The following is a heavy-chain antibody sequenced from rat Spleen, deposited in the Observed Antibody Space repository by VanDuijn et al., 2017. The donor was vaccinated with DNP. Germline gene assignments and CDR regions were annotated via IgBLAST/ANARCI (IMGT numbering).Heavy chain of an antibody. D-gene: IGHD1-12*02. J-gene: IGHJ4*01. V-gene: IGHV3-1*01. CDR3: AREGYYDGSYYYAMDA. CDR1: GYSITSNY. Sequence: EVQLQESGPGLVKPSQSLSLTCSVTGYSITSNYWGWIRKFPGNKMEYIGHISYSGNTHYNPSLKSRISITRDTSKNQFFLHLQSVTTEDTATFYCAREGYYDGSYYYAMDAWGQGTSVTVSS. CDR2: ISYSGNT.